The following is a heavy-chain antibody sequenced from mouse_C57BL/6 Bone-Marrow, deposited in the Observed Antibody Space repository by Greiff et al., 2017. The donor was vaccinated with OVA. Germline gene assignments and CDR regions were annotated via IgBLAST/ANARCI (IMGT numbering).Heavy chain of an antibody. CDR2: ISAGGSYT. CDR1: GFTFSSYA. V-gene: IGHV5-4*01. Sequence: EVNVVESGGGLVKPGGSLKLSCAASGFTFSSYAMSWVRQTPEKRLEWVATISAGGSYTYYPDNVKGRFTISRDNAKNNLYLQMSHLKSEDTAMYYCAREGVYDYEAYWYFDVWGTGTTVTVSS. J-gene: IGHJ1*03. CDR3: AREGVYDYEAYWYFDV. D-gene: IGHD2-4*01.